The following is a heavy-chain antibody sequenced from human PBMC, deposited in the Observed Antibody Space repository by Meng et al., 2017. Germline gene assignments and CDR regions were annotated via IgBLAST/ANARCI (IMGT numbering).Heavy chain of an antibody. J-gene: IGHJ6*02. CDR1: GFTFSSYA. D-gene: IGHD2-21*02. CDR3: ARDQSYCGGDCYLYYYYGMDV. V-gene: IGHV3-30*04. CDR2: ISYDGSNK. Sequence: GESLKISCAASGFTFSSYAMHWVRQAPGKGLEWVAVISYDGSNKYYADSVKGRFTISRDNSKNTLYLQMNSLRAEDTAVYYCARDQSYCGGDCYLYYYYGMDVWGQGTTVTVSS.